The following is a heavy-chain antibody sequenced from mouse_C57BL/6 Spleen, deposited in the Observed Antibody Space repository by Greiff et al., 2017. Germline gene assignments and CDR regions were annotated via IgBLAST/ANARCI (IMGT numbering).Heavy chain of an antibody. CDR1: GYSITSGCY. Sequence: EVKLQQSGPGLVKPSQSLSLTCSATGYSITSGCYWNLIRQFPGNKLEWMGFINNDGSNNYNPSIKNRISITLDTSDNQCFLKLNSVATEDTATYYCAREGLRRAYAMDYWGQGTSVTVSS. J-gene: IGHJ4*01. CDR3: AREGLRRAYAMDY. CDR2: INNDGSN. D-gene: IGHD2-4*01. V-gene: IGHV3-6*01.